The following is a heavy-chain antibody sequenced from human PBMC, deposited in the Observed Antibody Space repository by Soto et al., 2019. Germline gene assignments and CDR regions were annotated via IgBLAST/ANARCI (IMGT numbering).Heavy chain of an antibody. Sequence: QVQLQQWGAGLLKPSETLSLTCAVFGGSVNSGNYYCSWIRQPPGKGLEWIGEMSHSGGTHFNPSLKSRVTISVDTSNNQFSLKMSSVTAADTALYYCARVERGTATTVVDAFDIWGPGTMVTVSS. CDR3: ARVERGTATTVVDAFDI. D-gene: IGHD1-1*01. CDR1: GGSVNSGNYY. CDR2: MSHSGGT. V-gene: IGHV4-34*01. J-gene: IGHJ3*02.